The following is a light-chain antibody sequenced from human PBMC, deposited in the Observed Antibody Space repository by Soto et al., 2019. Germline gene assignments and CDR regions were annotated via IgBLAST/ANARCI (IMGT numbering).Light chain of an antibody. Sequence: EIVMTQSPATLSVSPGERATLSCRASQSVNSNLAWYQQKPGHSPRLLIYGASTRDTGIPARFSGSGSGTEFTLTISSLQSEDFAIYYCQQHNSWPPVFGQGTKLEIK. J-gene: IGKJ2*01. CDR2: GAS. CDR3: QQHNSWPPV. CDR1: QSVNSN. V-gene: IGKV3-15*01.